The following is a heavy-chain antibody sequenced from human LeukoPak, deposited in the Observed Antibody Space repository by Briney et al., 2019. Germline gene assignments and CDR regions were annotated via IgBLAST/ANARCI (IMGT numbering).Heavy chain of an antibody. D-gene: IGHD2-21*02. Sequence: GRSLTLSCAASGFTFSSYGMHWVSQAPGKGLEWVAVISYDGSNKYYAESVKDRFTISSDNSKNTLYLQMNSLRAEDTAVYYCAKGSYCGSDCYFMDYWGQGTLVTVSS. V-gene: IGHV3-30*18. CDR3: AKGSYCGSDCYFMDY. J-gene: IGHJ4*02. CDR1: GFTFSSYG. CDR2: ISYDGSNK.